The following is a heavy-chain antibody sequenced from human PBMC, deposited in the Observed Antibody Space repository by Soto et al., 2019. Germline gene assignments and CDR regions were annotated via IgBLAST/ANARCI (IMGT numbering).Heavy chain of an antibody. V-gene: IGHV1-46*01. CDR1: GDTFRNFY. CDR2: ISPSGHTT. J-gene: IGHJ6*02. CDR3: ARHFGTVKDYYYYYGMDV. D-gene: IGHD3-3*01. Sequence: QVQLVQSGAEVKKPGASANLSCKASGDTFRNFYIHWVRQAPGQGLEWLGRISPSGHTTNYPQKFQDRVTMTRDTSSSTLYMELSTLRSDDTAIYYWARHFGTVKDYYYYYGMDVWGQGTTVTVSS.